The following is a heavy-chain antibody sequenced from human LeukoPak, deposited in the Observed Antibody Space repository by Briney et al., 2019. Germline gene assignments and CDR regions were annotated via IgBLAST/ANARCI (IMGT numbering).Heavy chain of an antibody. CDR1: GGSISSCSYY. J-gene: IGHJ5*02. D-gene: IGHD5-18*01. CDR2: IYYSGST. Sequence: SETLSLTCTVSGGSISSCSYYWVWIRPPPGKGLVWIGSIYYSGSTYYNPSLKSRVTITVDTSKNQFSLKLSSVTAADTAMYYCARRSGYSYEGPSNWFDPWGQGTLVTVSS. V-gene: IGHV4-39*01. CDR3: ARRSGYSYEGPSNWFDP.